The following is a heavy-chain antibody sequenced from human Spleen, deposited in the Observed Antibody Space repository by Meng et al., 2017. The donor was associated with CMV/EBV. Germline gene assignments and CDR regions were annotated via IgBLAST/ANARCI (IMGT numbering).Heavy chain of an antibody. V-gene: IGHV3-30*04. J-gene: IGHJ4*02. Sequence: GESLKISCAGSGFTFSSFALYWVRQAPGKGLEWLAVIASDGSNAYYADSVKGRFTISRDDSRNTLSLHMNNVRDEDTAVYYCAATSKLVTRTSLDHWGQGTLVTVSS. CDR3: AATSKLVTRTSLDH. CDR2: IASDGSNA. CDR1: GFTFSSFA. D-gene: IGHD2-21*02.